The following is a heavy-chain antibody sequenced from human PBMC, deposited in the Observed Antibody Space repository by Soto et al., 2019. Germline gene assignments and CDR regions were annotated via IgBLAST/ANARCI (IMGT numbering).Heavy chain of an antibody. V-gene: IGHV1-3*04. CDR1: GYTFTDCS. CDR3: ARAPWRATVSYWYFDV. D-gene: IGHD1-1*01. Sequence: ASVKVSCKASGYTFTDCSIHWVRQAPGQGLEWMGWINTGHGNTQYSLKFQDRVTITRESSATTAYMELSSLTSEDTALYYCARAPWRATVSYWYFDVWGRGTLVTVSS. CDR2: INTGHGNT. J-gene: IGHJ2*01.